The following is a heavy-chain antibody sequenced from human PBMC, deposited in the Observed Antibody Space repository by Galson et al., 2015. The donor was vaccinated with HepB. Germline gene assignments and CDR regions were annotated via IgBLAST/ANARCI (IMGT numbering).Heavy chain of an antibody. CDR1: GFTFSSYW. CDR2: INSDGSST. J-gene: IGHJ6*02. D-gene: IGHD3-10*01. CDR3: ARGLPMWFGEDYYYGMDV. Sequence: SLRLSCAASGFTFSSYWMHWVRQAPGKGLVWVSRINSDGSSTSYADSVKGRFTISRDNAKNTLYLQMNSLRAEDTAVYYCARGLPMWFGEDYYYGMDVWGQGTTVTVSS. V-gene: IGHV3-74*01.